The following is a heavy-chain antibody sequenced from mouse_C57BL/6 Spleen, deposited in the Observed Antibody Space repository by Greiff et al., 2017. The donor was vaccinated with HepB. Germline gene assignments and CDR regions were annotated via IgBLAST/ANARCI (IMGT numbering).Heavy chain of an antibody. Sequence: QVQLQQSGPELVKPGASVKLSCKASGYTFTSYDINWVKQRPGQGLEWIGWIYPRDGSTKYNEKFKGKATLTVDTSSSTAYMELHSLTSEDAAVYFCAREDYGSSSDYFDYWGQGTTLTVSS. D-gene: IGHD1-1*01. V-gene: IGHV1-85*01. CDR1: GYTFTSYD. J-gene: IGHJ2*01. CDR3: AREDYGSSSDYFDY. CDR2: IYPRDGST.